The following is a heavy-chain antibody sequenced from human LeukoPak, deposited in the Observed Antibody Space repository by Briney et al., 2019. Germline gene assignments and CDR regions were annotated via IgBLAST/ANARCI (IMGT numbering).Heavy chain of an antibody. CDR1: GVSISSGSYY. V-gene: IGHV4-39*01. CDR3: ARQLSGGDYDYFDY. J-gene: IGHJ4*02. D-gene: IGHD4-17*01. CDR2: IYYSGNT. Sequence: SETLSLTCTVSGVSISSGSYYWGWIRQPPGKGLEWIGSIYYSGNTYYNPSLKSRVTISVDTPKNQFSLKLSSVTAADTAVYYCARQLSGGDYDYFDYWGQGTLVTVSS.